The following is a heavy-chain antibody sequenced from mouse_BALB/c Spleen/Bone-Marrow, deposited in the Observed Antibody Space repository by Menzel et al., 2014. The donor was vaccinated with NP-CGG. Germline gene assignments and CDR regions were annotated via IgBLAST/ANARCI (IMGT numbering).Heavy chain of an antibody. D-gene: IGHD2-1*01. V-gene: IGHV1-54*01. CDR2: INPGSGGT. CDR1: GYAFTNYL. Sequence: VHLVESGAELVRPGTSVKVSCKASGYAFTNYLIEWVKQRPGQGLEWIGVINPGSGGTNYNEKFKGKATLTADKSSSPGYMQLNSLTTGDSSVFFWGRIYYGNYYWGQGNTLTVSS. J-gene: IGHJ2*01. CDR3: GRIYYGNYY.